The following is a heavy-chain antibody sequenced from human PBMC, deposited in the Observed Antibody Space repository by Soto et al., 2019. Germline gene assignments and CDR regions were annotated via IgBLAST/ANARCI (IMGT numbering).Heavy chain of an antibody. Sequence: SVKVSCKASGGTFSSYAISWVRQAPGQGLEWMGGIIPIFGTANYAQKFQGRVTITSDESTSTAYMELSSLRSEDTAVYYCTLGIVGATQGYFDYWGQGTLVTVSS. V-gene: IGHV1-69*13. CDR3: TLGIVGATQGYFDY. J-gene: IGHJ4*02. D-gene: IGHD1-26*01. CDR2: IIPIFGTA. CDR1: GGTFSSYA.